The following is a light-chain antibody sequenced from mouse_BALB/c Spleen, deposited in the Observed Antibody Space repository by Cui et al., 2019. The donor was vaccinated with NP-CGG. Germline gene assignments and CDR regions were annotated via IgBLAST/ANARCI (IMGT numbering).Light chain of an antibody. CDR2: GTN. V-gene: IGLV1*01. J-gene: IGLJ1*01. Sequence: AIVINHSALTTSPGETVTLTCRSSTGTVTTSNYANWVQEKPDHLFTGLIGGTNNRAPGVPARFSGSLIGDKAALTITGAQTEDEAIYFCALWYSNHWVFGGGTKLTVL. CDR3: ALWYSNHWV. CDR1: TGTVTTSNY.